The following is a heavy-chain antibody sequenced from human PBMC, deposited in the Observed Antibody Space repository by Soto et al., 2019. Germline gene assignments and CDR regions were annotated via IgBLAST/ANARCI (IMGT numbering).Heavy chain of an antibody. Sequence: EVQLVESGGGLVQAGGSLRLFCAASGFTFSNYEMNWVRQAPGKGLEWVSYIGTRGRTIYYADSVKGRFTISKDNAKNSVYLQMNSLRAEDTAVYYCTRDPAVYGGEFDYGWDVWGQGTTVTVCS. V-gene: IGHV3-48*03. CDR2: IGTRGRTI. CDR3: TRDPAVYGGEFDYGWDV. D-gene: IGHD2-21*01. J-gene: IGHJ6*02. CDR1: GFTFSNYE.